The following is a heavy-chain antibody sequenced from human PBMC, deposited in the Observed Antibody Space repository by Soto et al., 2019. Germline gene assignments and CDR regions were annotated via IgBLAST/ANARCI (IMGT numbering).Heavy chain of an antibody. D-gene: IGHD1-26*01. V-gene: IGHV3-7*05. CDR2: IKQDGSEK. Sequence: GGSLRLSCAASGFTFSSYWMSWVRQAPGKGLEWVANIKQDGSEKYYVDSVKGRFTISRDNAKNSLYLQMNSLRAEDTAVYYCAREGSGSYLGYYSYYGKDVWGQGTTVTVSS. CDR3: AREGSGSYLGYYSYYGKDV. J-gene: IGHJ6*02. CDR1: GFTFSSYW.